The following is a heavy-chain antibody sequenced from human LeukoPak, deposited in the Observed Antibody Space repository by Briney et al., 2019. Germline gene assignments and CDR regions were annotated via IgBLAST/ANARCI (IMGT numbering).Heavy chain of an antibody. D-gene: IGHD2-8*02. V-gene: IGHV1-58*01. CDR3: AAVPNANAWYWDDAFDI. Sequence: TSVKVSCKASGFTFTASAVQWVRQARGQRLEWIGRIVVGSGNTDHAQKFQGRLTITRDISTSTAYMELSSLTSDDTAVYYCAAVPNANAWYWDDAFDIWGQGTMVTVSS. CDR2: IVVGSGNT. CDR1: GFTFTASA. J-gene: IGHJ3*02.